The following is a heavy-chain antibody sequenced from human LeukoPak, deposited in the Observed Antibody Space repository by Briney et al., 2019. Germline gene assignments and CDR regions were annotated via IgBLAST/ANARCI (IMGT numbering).Heavy chain of an antibody. CDR2: IWYDGSNK. J-gene: IGHJ6*02. Sequence: GGSLRLSCAASGFTFSSYGTHWVRQAPGKGLEWVAVIWYDGSNKYYADSVKGRFTISRDNSKNTLYLQMNSLRAEDTAVYYCARDFDKRTHYYYYGMDVWGQGTTATVSS. CDR3: ARDFDKRTHYYYYGMDV. CDR1: GFTFSSYG. D-gene: IGHD3-9*01. V-gene: IGHV3-33*01.